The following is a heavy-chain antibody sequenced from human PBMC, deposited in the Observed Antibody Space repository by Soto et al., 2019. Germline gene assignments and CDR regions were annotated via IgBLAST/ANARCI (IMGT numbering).Heavy chain of an antibody. CDR2: ISYDGSNK. V-gene: IGHV3-30-3*01. CDR1: GFTFSSYA. J-gene: IGHJ6*02. Sequence: QVQLVESGGGVVQPGRSLSLSCAASGFTFSSYAMHWVRQAPGKGLEWVAVISYDGSNKYYADSVKGRFTISRDNSKNTLYLQMNSLRAEDTAVYYCARGATIFGVVNLYYYYYGMDVWGQGTTVTVSS. D-gene: IGHD3-3*01. CDR3: ARGATIFGVVNLYYYYYGMDV.